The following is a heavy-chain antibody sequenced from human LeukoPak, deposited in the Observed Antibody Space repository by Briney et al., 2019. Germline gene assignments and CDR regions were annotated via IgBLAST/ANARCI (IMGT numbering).Heavy chain of an antibody. Sequence: GGFLRLSCAASGFTFSSYEMNWVRQAPGKGLEWVSYISSSGSTIYYGDSVKGRFTTSRDNAKNSLYLQMNSLRAEDTAVYYCASRSYNRGWSPFDYWGQGTLVIVSS. V-gene: IGHV3-48*03. D-gene: IGHD6-19*01. CDR1: GFTFSSYE. CDR2: ISSSGSTI. J-gene: IGHJ4*02. CDR3: ASRSYNRGWSPFDY.